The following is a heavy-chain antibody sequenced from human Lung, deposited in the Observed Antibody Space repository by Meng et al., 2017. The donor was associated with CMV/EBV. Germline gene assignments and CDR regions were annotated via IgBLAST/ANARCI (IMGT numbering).Heavy chain of an antibody. CDR3: AREGGSHIPFDF. CDR2: TYFSSKWYH. CDR1: GHSVSSKSVA. J-gene: IGHJ4*02. Sequence: VPLQQSGRGRVDPSHTLPLTCSFSGHSVSSKSVAWNWIRQSPSRDLEWLGRTYFSSKWYHDYAISVKSRITIKPDTSKNQFSLQLNSVTPEDTAVYDCAREGGSHIPFDFWGQGTLVIVSS. V-gene: IGHV6-1*01. D-gene: IGHD1-26*01.